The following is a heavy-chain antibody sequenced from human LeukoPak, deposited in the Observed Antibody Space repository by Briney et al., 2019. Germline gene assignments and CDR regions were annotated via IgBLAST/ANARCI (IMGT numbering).Heavy chain of an antibody. CDR2: IRSNGATA. D-gene: IGHD1-1*01. CDR1: GFSFSSFA. CDR3: ARGQEFDDGVFDS. J-gene: IGHJ4*02. V-gene: IGHV3-23*01. Sequence: PGGSLRLSCAASGFSFSSFAMTWVRQAPGKGLEWVSTIRSNGATAYNADSVKGRFTISRDNSENTVYLQMNSLRVEDTAIYYCARGQEFDDGVFDSWGQGTLVTVSS.